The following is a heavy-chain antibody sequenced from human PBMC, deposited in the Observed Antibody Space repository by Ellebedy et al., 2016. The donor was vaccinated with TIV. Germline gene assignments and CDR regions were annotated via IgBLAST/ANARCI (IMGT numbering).Heavy chain of an antibody. Sequence: GGSLRLSCAASGFTFSSYGMNWVRQAPGKGLEWVAVISYDGINKDYADSVKGRFTISRDNPKNTLYLQMNSLRAEDTAVYYCAKSGLREGVRWFDPWGQGTLVTVSS. CDR2: ISYDGINK. CDR3: AKSGLREGVRWFDP. J-gene: IGHJ5*02. V-gene: IGHV3-30*18. D-gene: IGHD5-12*01. CDR1: GFTFSSYG.